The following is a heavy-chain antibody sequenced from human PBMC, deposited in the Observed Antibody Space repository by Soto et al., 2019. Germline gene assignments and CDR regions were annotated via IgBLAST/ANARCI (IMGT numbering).Heavy chain of an antibody. CDR3: ARDLRDCSSTSCYNAYYYYGMDV. CDR1: GFTVSSNY. V-gene: IGHV3-53*02. J-gene: IGHJ6*02. Sequence: EVQLVETGGGLIQPGGSLRLSCAASGFTVSSNYMSWVRQAPGKGLEWVSVIYSGGSTYYADSVKGRFTISRDNSKNTLYLQMNSLRAEDTAVYYCARDLRDCSSTSCYNAYYYYGMDVWGQGTTATVSS. CDR2: IYSGGST. D-gene: IGHD2-2*02.